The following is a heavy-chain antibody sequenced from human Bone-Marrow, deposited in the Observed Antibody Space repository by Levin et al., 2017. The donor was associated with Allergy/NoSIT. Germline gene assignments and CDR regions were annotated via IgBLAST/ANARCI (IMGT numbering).Heavy chain of an antibody. CDR2: VSSDGIDK. CDR1: GFTFRDYN. J-gene: IGHJ6*02. Sequence: PGGSLRLSCVASGFTFRDYNMYWVRHAPGKGLEWMALVSSDGIDKYYADSVKGRFSISRDNSENTLYLQMNSLRPEDTAVYYCASRGGGSVPDNYYYAMDIWGQGTTVTVSS. D-gene: IGHD3-10*01. V-gene: IGHV3-30*04. CDR3: ASRGGGSVPDNYYYAMDI.